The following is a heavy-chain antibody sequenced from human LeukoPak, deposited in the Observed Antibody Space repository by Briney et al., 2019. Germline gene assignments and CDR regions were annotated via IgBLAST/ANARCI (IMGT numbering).Heavy chain of an antibody. D-gene: IGHD1-20*01. CDR1: GFTFDDYA. V-gene: IGHV3-43*02. CDR2: ISGDGGST. CDR3: AKDIGITGTTGYFDY. Sequence: PGGSLRLSCAASGFTFDDYAVHWVRQAPGKGLEWVSLISGDGGSTYYADSVKGRFTISRDNSKNSLYPQMNSLRTEDTALYYCAKDIGITGTTGYFDYWGQGTLVTVSS. J-gene: IGHJ4*02.